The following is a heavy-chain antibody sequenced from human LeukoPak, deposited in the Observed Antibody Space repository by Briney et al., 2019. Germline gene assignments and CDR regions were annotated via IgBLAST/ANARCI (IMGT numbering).Heavy chain of an antibody. V-gene: IGHV1-8*01. CDR2: MNPNSGNT. CDR1: GYTFTSYD. CDR3: ARRVEATNYDILTGQPNYGMDV. Sequence: ASVKVSCKASGYTFTSYDINWVRQATGQGLEWMGWMNPNSGNTGYAQKFQGRVTMTRNTSIGTAYMELSSLRSEDTAVYYCARRVEATNYDILTGQPNYGMDVWGQGTTVTVSS. D-gene: IGHD3-9*01. J-gene: IGHJ6*02.